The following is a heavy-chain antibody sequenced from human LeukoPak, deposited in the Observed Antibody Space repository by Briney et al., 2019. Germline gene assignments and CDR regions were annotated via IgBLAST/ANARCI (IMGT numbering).Heavy chain of an antibody. CDR3: ARLLGSGGTYGSRVDY. CDR2: IIPIFCTA. D-gene: IGHD2-15*01. Sequence: VQVSCTASGGTFSGYSISWVRQAPGQGLEGMGGIIPIFCTANYAQKFQGRVTITADESTSTAYMELSSLRSEDTAVYYCARLLGSGGTYGSRVDYWGQGTLVTVSS. CDR1: GGTFSGYS. V-gene: IGHV1-69*13. J-gene: IGHJ4*02.